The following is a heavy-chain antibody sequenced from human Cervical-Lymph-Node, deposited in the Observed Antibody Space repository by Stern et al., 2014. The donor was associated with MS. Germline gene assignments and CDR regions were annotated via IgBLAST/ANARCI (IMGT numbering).Heavy chain of an antibody. V-gene: IGHV4-59*02. Sequence: QLQLQESGPGLVKPSETLSLTCTVSGGSVSGYYWSWIRQSPGKGLEWIGYIYYSGSTNYHPSLKSRVTISIDTSKNQFSLNLRSVTAADTAVYYCARAGAAGVVYFWGQGTLVTVSS. CDR2: IYYSGST. D-gene: IGHD6-13*01. CDR3: ARAGAAGVVYF. J-gene: IGHJ4*02. CDR1: GGSVSGYY.